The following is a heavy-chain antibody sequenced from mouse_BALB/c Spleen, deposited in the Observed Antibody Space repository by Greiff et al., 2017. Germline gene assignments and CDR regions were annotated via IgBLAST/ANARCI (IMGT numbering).Heavy chain of an antibody. Sequence: EVQVVESGGDLVKPGGSLKLSCAASGFTFSSYGMSWVRQTPDKRLEWVATISSGGSYTYYPDSVKGRFTISRDNAKNTLYLQMSSLKSEDTAMYYCASQPYYGNLAWFAYWGQGTLVTVSA. V-gene: IGHV5-6*01. J-gene: IGHJ3*01. CDR2: ISSGGSYT. D-gene: IGHD2-10*01. CDR3: ASQPYYGNLAWFAY. CDR1: GFTFSSYG.